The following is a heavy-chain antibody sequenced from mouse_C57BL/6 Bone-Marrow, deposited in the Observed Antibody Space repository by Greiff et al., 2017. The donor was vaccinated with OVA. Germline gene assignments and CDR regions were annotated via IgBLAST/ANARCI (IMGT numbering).Heavy chain of an antibody. CDR3: ARADYYGSSYDAMDY. D-gene: IGHD1-1*01. J-gene: IGHJ4*01. V-gene: IGHV1-76*01. CDR1: GYTFIDYY. Sequence: QVQLKQSGAELVRPGASVKLSCKASGYTFIDYYINWVNQRPGQGLEWIARIYPGSGDTYYNEKFKGKATLTAEKSSSTAYMQLSSLTSEDSAVYCCARADYYGSSYDAMDYWGQGTSVTVSS. CDR2: IYPGSGDT.